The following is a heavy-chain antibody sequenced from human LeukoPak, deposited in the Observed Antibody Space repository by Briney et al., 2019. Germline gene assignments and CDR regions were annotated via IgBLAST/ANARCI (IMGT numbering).Heavy chain of an antibody. CDR1: GFTFSSYA. CDR2: ISYDGSNK. Sequence: GGSLRLSCAASGFTFSSYAMSWVRQAPGKGLEWVAVISYDGSNKYYADSVKGRFTISRDNSKNTLYLQMNSLRAEDTAVYYCARATYSSSWSDFDYWGQGTLVTVSS. J-gene: IGHJ4*02. V-gene: IGHV3-30-3*01. CDR3: ARATYSSSWSDFDY. D-gene: IGHD6-13*01.